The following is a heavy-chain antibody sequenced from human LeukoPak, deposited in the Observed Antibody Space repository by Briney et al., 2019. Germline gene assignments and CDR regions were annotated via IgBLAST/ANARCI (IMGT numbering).Heavy chain of an antibody. CDR3: ARLGFCSDGSCYSLDY. V-gene: IGHV3-48*03. D-gene: IGHD2-15*01. J-gene: IGHJ4*02. Sequence: GGSLRLSCAASGFTFSNYEMNWVRQAPGMGLEWVSYITSSGPTAYYADSVKGRFNISRDNAQNSLFLQMNYLTAEDTAIYYCARLGFCSDGSCYSLDYWGQGILVTVSS. CDR2: ITSSGPTA. CDR1: GFTFSNYE.